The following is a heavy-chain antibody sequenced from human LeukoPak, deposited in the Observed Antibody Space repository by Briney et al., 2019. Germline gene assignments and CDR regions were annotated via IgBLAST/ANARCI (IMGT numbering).Heavy chain of an antibody. J-gene: IGHJ4*02. Sequence: SQTLSLTCAISGDSVSNNDGGWNWIRQSPSRGLEWLGRTYYNSKWYNDYAVSVKSRMTINPDTSKNQFSLKLSSVTAADTAVYYCAVGNRRGVMSYWGQGTLVTVSS. CDR2: TYYNSKWYN. CDR1: GDSVSNNDGG. D-gene: IGHD3-16*01. CDR3: AVGNRRGVMSY. V-gene: IGHV6-1*01.